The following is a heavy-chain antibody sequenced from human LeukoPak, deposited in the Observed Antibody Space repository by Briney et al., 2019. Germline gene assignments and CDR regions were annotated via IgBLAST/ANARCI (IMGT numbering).Heavy chain of an antibody. Sequence: PSETLSLTCAVYGGSFGGYYWSWIRQPPGKGLEWIGEINDSGSTNYIPSLKSRVTISVDRSKNQFSLKLSSVTAADTAVYYCARGPRGTMISFDPWGQGTLVTVSS. CDR3: ARGPRGTMISFDP. V-gene: IGHV4-34*01. CDR2: INDSGST. D-gene: IGHD3-22*01. J-gene: IGHJ5*02. CDR1: GGSFGGYY.